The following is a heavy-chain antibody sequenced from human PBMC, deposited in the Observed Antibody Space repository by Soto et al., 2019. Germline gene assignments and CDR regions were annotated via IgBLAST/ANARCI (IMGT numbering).Heavy chain of an antibody. V-gene: IGHV4-31*03. CDR3: ARGGASSKWFAP. CDR2: IGYSGAT. J-gene: IGHJ5*02. CDR1: GGSITRGGSF. Sequence: QVHLQESGPGLVRPSQTLSLTCTVSGGSITRGGSFWSWIRQHPGKGPEWIAFIGYSGATSYNPSLASRVTISADTYKSQFSLNLRSVTAADTAVYYCARGGASSKWFAPWGQGTLVTVSS. D-gene: IGHD2-15*01.